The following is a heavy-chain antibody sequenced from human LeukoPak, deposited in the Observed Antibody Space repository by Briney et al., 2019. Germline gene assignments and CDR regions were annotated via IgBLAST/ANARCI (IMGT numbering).Heavy chain of an antibody. CDR3: AREYYDFWSGYYTDYFDY. V-gene: IGHV5-51*01. D-gene: IGHD3-3*01. J-gene: IGHJ4*02. CDR1: GYSFTSYW. Sequence: LGESLQISCKGSGYSFTSYWIGWVRQMPGKGLEWMGIIYPGDSDTRYSPSFQGQVTISADKSISTAYLQWSSLKASDTAMYYCAREYYDFWSGYYTDYFDYWGQGTLVTVSS. CDR2: IYPGDSDT.